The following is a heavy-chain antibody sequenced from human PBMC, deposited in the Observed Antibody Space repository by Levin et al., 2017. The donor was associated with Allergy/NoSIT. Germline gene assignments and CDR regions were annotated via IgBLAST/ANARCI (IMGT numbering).Heavy chain of an antibody. CDR2: INHSGST. Sequence: SETLSLTCAVYGGSFSGYYWSWIRQPPGKGLEWIGEINHSGSTNYNPSLKSRVTISVDTSKNQFSLKLSSVTAADTAVYYCARGRHRAVAGIRQGAFDIWGQGTMVTVSS. J-gene: IGHJ3*02. CDR3: ARGRHRAVAGIRQGAFDI. D-gene: IGHD6-19*01. CDR1: GGSFSGYY. V-gene: IGHV4-34*01.